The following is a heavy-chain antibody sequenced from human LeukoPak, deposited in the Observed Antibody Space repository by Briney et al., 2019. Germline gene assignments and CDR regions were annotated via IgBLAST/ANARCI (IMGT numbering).Heavy chain of an antibody. CDR3: AKRPSDYGDYVSYFDY. CDR1: GFSFISYG. Sequence: GGSLRLSCAASGFSFISYGMHWVRQAPGKGLEWVGVISDDGRSKDYADSVKGRFTISRDNSKDTLYLQMNSLRDEDTAVYYRAKRPSDYGDYVSYFDYWGQGTLATASS. V-gene: IGHV3-30*18. J-gene: IGHJ4*02. D-gene: IGHD4-17*01. CDR2: ISDDGRSK.